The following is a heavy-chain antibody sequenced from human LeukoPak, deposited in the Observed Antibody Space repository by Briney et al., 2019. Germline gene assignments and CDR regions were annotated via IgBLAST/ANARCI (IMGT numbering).Heavy chain of an antibody. J-gene: IGHJ4*02. CDR1: GGSFSGYY. CDR3: ARWPDCSGGSCLLDY. D-gene: IGHD2-15*01. CDR2: INHSGST. Sequence: SETLSLTCAVYGGSFSGYYWSWIRQPPGKGLEWIGEINHSGSTNYNPSLKSRVTISVDTSENQFSLKLSSVTAADTAVYYCARWPDCSGGSCLLDYWGQGTLVTVSS. V-gene: IGHV4-34*01.